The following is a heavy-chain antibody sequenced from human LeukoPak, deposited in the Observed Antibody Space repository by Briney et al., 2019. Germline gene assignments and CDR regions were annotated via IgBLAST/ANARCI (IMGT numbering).Heavy chain of an antibody. D-gene: IGHD3-22*01. CDR2: IDQRGNDQ. CDR1: GFTFSNSW. Sequence: GGSLRLSCAASGFTFSNSWMIWVRQAPGEGLEWVANIDQRGNDQRYVDSVKGRFTISRDNSKNTLYLQMNSLRAEDTAVYYCARGQYYYDSSGYPVDYWGQGTLVTVSS. CDR3: ARGQYYYDSSGYPVDY. J-gene: IGHJ4*02. V-gene: IGHV3-7*01.